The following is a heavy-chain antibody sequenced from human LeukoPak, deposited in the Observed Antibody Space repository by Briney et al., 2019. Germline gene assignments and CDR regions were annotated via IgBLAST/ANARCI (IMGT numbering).Heavy chain of an antibody. CDR1: GFSFSDYH. V-gene: IGHV3-11*04. Sequence: PGGSLRLSCAASGFSFSDYHMSWIRQAPGKGLEWVSYIISSGSTIYNADSVKGRFTISRDNSKNTLYLQMNSLRAEDTAVYYCARGSIAVAVGKYYFDYWGQGALVTVSS. J-gene: IGHJ4*02. CDR3: ARGSIAVAVGKYYFDY. D-gene: IGHD6-19*01. CDR2: IISSGSTI.